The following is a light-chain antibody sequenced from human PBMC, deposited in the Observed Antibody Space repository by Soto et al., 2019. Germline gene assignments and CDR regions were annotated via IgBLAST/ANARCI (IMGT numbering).Light chain of an antibody. CDR2: GAS. CDR3: RHYSNWPPWQ. V-gene: IGKV3-15*01. J-gene: IGKJ1*01. Sequence: EIVMTQSPATLSVSPGERATLSCRASQSVSINLAWYQQKPGQAPRLLIYGASTRATGIPARFRGRGPWTKFTLTLSSLQSEDFAISYCRHYSNWPPWQFGRGTQV. CDR1: QSVSIN.